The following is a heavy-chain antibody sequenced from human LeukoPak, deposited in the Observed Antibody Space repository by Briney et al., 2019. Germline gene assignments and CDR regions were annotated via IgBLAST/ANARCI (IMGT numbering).Heavy chain of an antibody. V-gene: IGHV4-4*07. J-gene: IGHJ6*03. CDR2: ISTSGST. Sequence: SETLSLTCTVSGGSTTGYHWTWVRQPAGKGLEWIGRISTSGSTTYSPSLRSRANMSVDTAQNQCSLTLTSVTAADTAVYYCARGTSIGYYYFYFYYMDVWGKGTTVTVSS. CDR3: ARGTSIGYYYFYFYYMDV. D-gene: IGHD5-18*01. CDR1: GGSTTGYH.